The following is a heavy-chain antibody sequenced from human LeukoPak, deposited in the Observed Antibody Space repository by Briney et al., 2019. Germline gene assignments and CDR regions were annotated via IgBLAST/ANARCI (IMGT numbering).Heavy chain of an antibody. Sequence: WASVKVSCKASGYTFTGYYMHWVRQAPGQGLEWMGWINPNSGGTNYAQKFQGRVTMTRDTSISTAYMELSRLRSDDTAVYYCARQPEYTFYYYYMDVWGKGTTVTVSS. CDR3: ARQPEYTFYYYYMDV. D-gene: IGHD1-14*01. J-gene: IGHJ6*03. CDR1: GYTFTGYY. V-gene: IGHV1-2*02. CDR2: INPNSGGT.